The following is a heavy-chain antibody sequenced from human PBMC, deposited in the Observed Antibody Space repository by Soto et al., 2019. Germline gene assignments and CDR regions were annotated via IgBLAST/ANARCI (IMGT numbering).Heavy chain of an antibody. CDR1: GFTVSNNY. CDR3: ARDPPGIAASGAGG. J-gene: IGHJ4*02. Sequence: VPLVESGGGLIQPGGSLRLSCAASGFTVSNNYMRWVRQAPGKGLEWVSLIYSGGNTHYADSVKGRFTISRDNSKNTLFLQMNSLRVEDTAVYYCARDPPGIAASGAGGWGQGTLVTVSS. D-gene: IGHD6-13*01. CDR2: IYSGGNT. V-gene: IGHV3-53*01.